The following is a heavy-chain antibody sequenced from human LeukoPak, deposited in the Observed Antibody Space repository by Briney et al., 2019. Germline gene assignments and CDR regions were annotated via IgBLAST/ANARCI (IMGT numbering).Heavy chain of an antibody. Sequence: ASVKVSCKASGYTFTSYGISWVRQAPGQGLEWMGGIIPIFGTANYAQKFQGRVTITADESTSTAYMELSSLRSEDTAVYYCARAEDSVGFDYWGQGTLVTVSS. J-gene: IGHJ4*02. D-gene: IGHD1-26*01. V-gene: IGHV1-69*13. CDR3: ARAEDSVGFDY. CDR2: IIPIFGTA. CDR1: GYTFTSYG.